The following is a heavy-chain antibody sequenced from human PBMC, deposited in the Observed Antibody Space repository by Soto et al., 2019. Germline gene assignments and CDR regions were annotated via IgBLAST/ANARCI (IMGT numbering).Heavy chain of an antibody. CDR2: IYPGDSDI. Sequence: GESLKLSCKGSGYIFSKYRIVWVRQIPCKGLGRMGIIYPGDSDIRYSPSFRGQVTISADKSISTAYVHWSSLKASDTAIYYCARFAADDVSGYPYYSYGLDVWGQGTTVTVSS. V-gene: IGHV5-51*01. CDR3: ARFAADDVSGYPYYSYGLDV. CDR1: GYIFSKYR. D-gene: IGHD3-22*01. J-gene: IGHJ6*02.